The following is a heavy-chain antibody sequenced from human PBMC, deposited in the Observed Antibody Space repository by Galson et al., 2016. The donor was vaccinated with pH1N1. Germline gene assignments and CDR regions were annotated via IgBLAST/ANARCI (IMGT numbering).Heavy chain of an antibody. CDR2: IYWDDDK. V-gene: IGHV2-5*02. CDR3: VHSTRILGYCGGAPCYCYYFET. CDR1: GFSLSPNSVG. J-gene: IGHJ4*02. Sequence: PALVKPTQTLTLTCSFSGFSLSPNSVGVGWIRQPPGKALEWLALIYWDDDKRYSPSLKSRLSITEDTSKSQVVLKMATMDPADTATYYCVHSTRILGYCGGAPCYCYYFETWGQGTLVTVSS. D-gene: IGHD2-21*01.